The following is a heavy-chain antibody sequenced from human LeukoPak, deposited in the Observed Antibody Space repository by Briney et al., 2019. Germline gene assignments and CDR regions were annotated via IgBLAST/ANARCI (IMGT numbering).Heavy chain of an antibody. J-gene: IGHJ4*02. D-gene: IGHD2-15*01. CDR2: INSDGTST. CDR3: ARDGYGGFDY. CDR1: GFTFSTYW. Sequence: GGSLRLSCAASGFTFSTYWMHWVRQAPGKGLVWVSRINSDGTSTSYADSVKGRFTISRDNTKNTLYQQMNSLRAEDTAVYYCARDGYGGFDYWGQGTLVTVSS. V-gene: IGHV3-74*01.